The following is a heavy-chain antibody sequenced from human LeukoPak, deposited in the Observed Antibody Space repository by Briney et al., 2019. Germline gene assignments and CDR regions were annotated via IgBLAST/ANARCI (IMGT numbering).Heavy chain of an antibody. V-gene: IGHV3-33*01. J-gene: IGHJ4*02. Sequence: GRSLRLSCAASGFTFSSYGMHWVRQAPGKGLEWVAVIWYDGSNKYYADSVKGRFTISRDNSKNTLYLQMNSLRAEDTAVYYCARTPQRLGSYYFDYWGQGTLVTVSS. CDR3: ARTPQRLGSYYFDY. CDR1: GFTFSSYG. D-gene: IGHD6-25*01. CDR2: IWYDGSNK.